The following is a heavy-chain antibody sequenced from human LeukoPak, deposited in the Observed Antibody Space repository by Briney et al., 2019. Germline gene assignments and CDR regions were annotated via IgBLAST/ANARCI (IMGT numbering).Heavy chain of an antibody. CDR3: ARDRCSPPGIAARPITPFCLDYYMDV. V-gene: IGHV1-24*01. Sequence: ASVKVSCKVSGYTLTELSMHWVRQAPGKGLEWMGGFDPEDGETIYAQKFQGRVTMTEDTSTDTAYMELSSLRSEDTAVYYCARDRCSPPGIAARPITPFCLDYYMDVWGKGTTVTVSS. CDR2: FDPEDGET. D-gene: IGHD6-6*01. CDR1: GYTLTELS. J-gene: IGHJ6*03.